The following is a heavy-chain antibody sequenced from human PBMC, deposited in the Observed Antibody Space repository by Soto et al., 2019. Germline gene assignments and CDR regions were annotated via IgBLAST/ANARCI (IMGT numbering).Heavy chain of an antibody. CDR1: GFSLSTSGVG. D-gene: IGHD1-26*01. CDR3: AHRTRESNDFSYYYFDY. V-gene: IGHV2-5*02. CDR2: IYWDDDK. J-gene: IGHJ4*02. Sequence: QITLKESGPTLVKPTQTLTLTCTFSGFSLSTSGVGVGWIRQPPGKALEWLALIYWDDDKRHSPSLKSRLTITKDTSKNQVVLTMTNMDPVDTATYYCAHRTRESNDFSYYYFDYWGQGTLVTVSS.